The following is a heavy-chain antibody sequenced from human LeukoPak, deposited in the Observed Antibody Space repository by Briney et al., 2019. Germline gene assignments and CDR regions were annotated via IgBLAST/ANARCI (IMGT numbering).Heavy chain of an antibody. CDR1: GGSIGSSSYY. D-gene: IGHD6-13*01. J-gene: IGHJ5*02. CDR2: IFYSGST. Sequence: SGTLSLTCTVSGGSIGSSSYYWGWIRQPPGKGLEWIGSIFYSGSTYYNPSLKSRVTISVDTSKNQFSLKLSSVTAADTAVYYSARHAGLYSPFSPWGQGTLVTVSS. CDR3: ARHAGLYSPFSP. V-gene: IGHV4-39*01.